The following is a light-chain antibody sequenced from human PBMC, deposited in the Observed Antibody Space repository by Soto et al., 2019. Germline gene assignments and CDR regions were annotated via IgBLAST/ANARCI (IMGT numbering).Light chain of an antibody. Sequence: ENVLTQSPGTLSLSPGERATLSCRASQSISSSYLAWYQQKPGQPPRLLIYHASSRATGIPDRFSGSGSGTDFTLTISRLEPEDFAVYYCQQYGDSLLTFGGGTKVEIK. V-gene: IGKV3-20*01. J-gene: IGKJ4*01. CDR1: QSISSSY. CDR2: HAS. CDR3: QQYGDSLLT.